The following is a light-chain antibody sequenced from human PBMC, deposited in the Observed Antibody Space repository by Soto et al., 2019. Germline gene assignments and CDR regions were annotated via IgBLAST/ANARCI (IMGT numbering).Light chain of an antibody. CDR2: DAS. Sequence: DIDMTQSPSTLSASVGDRATITCRASQSVSYRLAWYQQKPGKAPKLLIHDASSLESGVPSRFRGGGSGQDFTLTFGGLQPDDFATYYCQQYGFSFGPGTKVEMK. V-gene: IGKV1-5*01. J-gene: IGKJ3*01. CDR1: QSVSYR. CDR3: QQYGFS.